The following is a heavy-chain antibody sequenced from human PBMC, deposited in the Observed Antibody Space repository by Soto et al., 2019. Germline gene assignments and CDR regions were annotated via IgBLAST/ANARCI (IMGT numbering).Heavy chain of an antibody. J-gene: IGHJ5*02. V-gene: IGHV3-23*01. CDR1: GFTFSNYA. CDR3: AKEGTTSTYNWFDP. CDR2: LSDGGGST. D-gene: IGHD2-2*01. Sequence: GGSMRLSCAASGFTFSNYAMSWVRQAPGKGLEWVSGLSDGGGSTFYADSVKGRFTISRDNAKKTLYLQMSSLRAEDTAGYYCAKEGTTSTYNWFDPWGKGTLVT.